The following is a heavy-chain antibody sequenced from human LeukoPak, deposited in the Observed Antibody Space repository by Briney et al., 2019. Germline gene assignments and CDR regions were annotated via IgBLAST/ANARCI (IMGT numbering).Heavy chain of an antibody. CDR3: AKDLDIVATITGN. V-gene: IGHV3-23*01. D-gene: IGHD5-12*01. Sequence: GGSLRLSCAGSGFTFNNYNMNWVRQAPGKGLEWVSGVSGSGGSTYYADSVKGRFTISRDNSKNTLYLQMNSLRAEDTAVYYCAKDLDIVATITGNWGQGTLVTVSS. CDR2: VSGSGGST. J-gene: IGHJ4*02. CDR1: GFTFNNYN.